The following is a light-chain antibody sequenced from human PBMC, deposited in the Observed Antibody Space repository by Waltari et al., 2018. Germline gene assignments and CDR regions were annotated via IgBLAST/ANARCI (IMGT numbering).Light chain of an antibody. Sequence: DIQMTQSPSSVSASVGDRVSITCRAGHDINNALGWYQQKPGQPPTFLIYDASTFQSGVPSGFSGSGSGTDFTLTISTLQPEDFAIYYCQQANSFPLTFGGGTKVEIK. CDR1: HDINNA. CDR3: QQANSFPLT. V-gene: IGKV1-12*01. J-gene: IGKJ4*01. CDR2: DAS.